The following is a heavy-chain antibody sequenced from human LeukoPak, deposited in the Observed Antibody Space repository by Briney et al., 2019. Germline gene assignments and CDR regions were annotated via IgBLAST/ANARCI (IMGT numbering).Heavy chain of an antibody. D-gene: IGHD1-26*01. Sequence: PGGSLRLSCAASGFTFTNAWMGWVRQAPGKGLEWVARFKSKTDGGTTDYAVPVKGRFTISRDDPKNTLYLQMNSLKTEDTAVYYCTTRGGSFSIFDYWGQGTLVTVSS. CDR1: GFTFTNAW. J-gene: IGHJ4*02. CDR3: TTRGGSFSIFDY. CDR2: FKSKTDGGTT. V-gene: IGHV3-15*01.